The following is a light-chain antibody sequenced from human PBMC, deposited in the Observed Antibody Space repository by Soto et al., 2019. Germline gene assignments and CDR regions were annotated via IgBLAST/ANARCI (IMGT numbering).Light chain of an antibody. CDR1: QSVSSY. CDR2: DAS. V-gene: IGKV3-11*01. Sequence: EIVLTQSPATLSLSPEEIDTLSCRASQSVSSYLAWYQQKPGQAPRLLIYDASNRATGIPARFSGSGSGTDVTLTISSLEPKDFAVYYCQQRSNWPPLTFGGGTKVEIK. J-gene: IGKJ4*01. CDR3: QQRSNWPPLT.